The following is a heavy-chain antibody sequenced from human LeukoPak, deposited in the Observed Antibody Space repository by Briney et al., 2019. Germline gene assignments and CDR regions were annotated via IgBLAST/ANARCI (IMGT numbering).Heavy chain of an antibody. Sequence: PGGSLRLSCAASGFTFGSYAIHWVRQAPGKGLEWVALTSSDGSNKKYADSVKGRFTISRDNSKNTLYLQMNSLRTEDTAVYYCARASTGAAVNWFFDLWGRGTLVTVSS. D-gene: IGHD2-15*01. J-gene: IGHJ2*01. CDR3: ARASTGAAVNWFFDL. CDR2: TSSDGSNK. V-gene: IGHV3-30*01. CDR1: GFTFGSYA.